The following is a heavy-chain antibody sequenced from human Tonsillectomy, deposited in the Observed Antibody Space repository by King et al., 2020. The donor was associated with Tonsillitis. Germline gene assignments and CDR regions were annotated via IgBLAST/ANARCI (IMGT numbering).Heavy chain of an antibody. Sequence: VQLVESGGGLVQPGGSLKLSCAASGFTFSGSAMHWVRQASGKGLEWVGRIRSKANRYATAYAASVRGRFTLSRDDSKNTAYLQMNSLKTEDTAVYYCTRHVVAHSDTVNDYVASGTLDYWGQGTLAT. CDR1: GFTFSGSA. CDR2: IRSKANRYAT. D-gene: IGHD3-16*01. J-gene: IGHJ4*02. V-gene: IGHV3-73*02. CDR3: TRHVVAHSDTVNDYVASGTLDY.